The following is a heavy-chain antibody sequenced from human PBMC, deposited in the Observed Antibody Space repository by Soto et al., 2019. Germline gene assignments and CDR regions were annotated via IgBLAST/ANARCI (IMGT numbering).Heavy chain of an antibody. D-gene: IGHD2-15*01. CDR2: FSPTDSYT. CDR3: ARHPYIGGFDV. V-gene: IGHV5-10-1*01. CDR1: GYSFANYW. Sequence: GESLKISCEGSGYSFANYWISGVRQMPGKGLEWMGRFSPTDSYTAYNPSFQGHVTISGDKSINTAYVQWSSLRASDTALYFCARHPYIGGFDVWGQGTTVTVSS. J-gene: IGHJ6*02.